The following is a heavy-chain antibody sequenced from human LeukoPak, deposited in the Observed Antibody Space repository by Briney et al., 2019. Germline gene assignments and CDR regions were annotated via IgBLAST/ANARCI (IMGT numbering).Heavy chain of an antibody. D-gene: IGHD5-24*01. CDR2: IYNSGTT. V-gene: IGHV4-61*01. J-gene: IGHJ4*02. CDR3: AKSFSETERATITAY. CDR1: GYSISSGYY. Sequence: PSETLSLTCTVSGYSISSGYYWSWIRQPPGKGLEYIGYIYNSGTTNYNPSLKSRVTISVDTSKNQFSLKLSSVTAADTAIYYCAKSFSETERATITAYWGQGTLVTVSS.